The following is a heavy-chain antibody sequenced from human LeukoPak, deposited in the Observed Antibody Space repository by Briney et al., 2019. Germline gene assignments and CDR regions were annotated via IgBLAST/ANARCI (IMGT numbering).Heavy chain of an antibody. CDR2: ISASAHTI. D-gene: IGHD3-22*01. J-gene: IGHJ3*02. CDR1: GFTFSDYY. Sequence: GGSLRLSCAASGFTFSDYYMSWIRLAPGKGLEWISYISASAHTIYYSDSVKGRFTISRDNARNSLYLQMNSLRAEDTAVYFCARGTVSYFDSSGSSFDIWGQGTTVTVSS. CDR3: ARGTVSYFDSSGSSFDI. V-gene: IGHV3-11*04.